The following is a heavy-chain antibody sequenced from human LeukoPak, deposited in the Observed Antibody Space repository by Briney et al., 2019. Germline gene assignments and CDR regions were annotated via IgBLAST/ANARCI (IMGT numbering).Heavy chain of an antibody. V-gene: IGHV4-61*01. D-gene: IGHD3-16*02. CDR1: GGSVSSGSYY. CDR2: IYYSGGT. J-gene: IGHJ4*02. CDR3: ARYPIYAFVWGSYRYTFDY. Sequence: PSETLSLTCTVSGGSVSSGSYYWSWIRQPPGKGLEWIGYIYYSGGTNYAQKLQGRVTMTRDTSISTAYMELSSLRSDDTAVYYCARYPIYAFVWGSYRYTFDYWGQGTLVTVSS.